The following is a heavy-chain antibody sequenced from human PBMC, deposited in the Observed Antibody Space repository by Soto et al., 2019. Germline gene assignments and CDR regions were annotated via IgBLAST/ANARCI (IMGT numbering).Heavy chain of an antibody. CDR1: GFTFNSYS. Sequence: PGGSLRLSCAVSGFTFNSYSMNWVRQAPGKGLEWVSSISSFSNYMYYTDSVKGRFTISRDNSKDTLYLQMNNLRAEDTAVYYCAKPPDYNWNDYWGQGTLVTVSS. CDR2: ISSFSNYM. J-gene: IGHJ4*02. D-gene: IGHD1-20*01. V-gene: IGHV3-21*04. CDR3: AKPPDYNWNDY.